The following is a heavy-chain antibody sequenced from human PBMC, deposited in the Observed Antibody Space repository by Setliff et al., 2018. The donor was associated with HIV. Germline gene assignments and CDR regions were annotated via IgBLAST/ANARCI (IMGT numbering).Heavy chain of an antibody. V-gene: IGHV4-4*02. CDR3: ASTYCGGDCYSRYFQH. J-gene: IGHJ1*01. Sequence: ASETLSLTCAVSGGSISSDNWWTWVRQPPGKGLGWIGEIYHSEYTNYNASLKSRVTISVDTSKNQFSLKLNSVTAADTAVYYCASTYCGGDCYSRYFQHWGQGTLGTVSS. D-gene: IGHD2-21*02. CDR1: GGSISSDNW. CDR2: IYHSEYT.